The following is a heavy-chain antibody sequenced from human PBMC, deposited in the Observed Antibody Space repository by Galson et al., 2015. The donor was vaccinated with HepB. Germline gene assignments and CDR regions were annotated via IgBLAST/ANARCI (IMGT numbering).Heavy chain of an antibody. V-gene: IGHV3-15*01. J-gene: IGHJ6*02. Sequence: SLRLSCAASGFSFTNTWMTWVRQAPGKGLEWVGRIKSRGDGGTPDYATPVEGRVTIYNDESKNTLYLQMNSLKDEATYLYYSATKGGSGTFFYSYCFYDMDFWGQGTPVTVSS. CDR2: IKSRGDGGTP. CDR1: GFSFTNTW. CDR3: ATKGGSGTFFYSYCFYDMDF. D-gene: IGHD3-16*01.